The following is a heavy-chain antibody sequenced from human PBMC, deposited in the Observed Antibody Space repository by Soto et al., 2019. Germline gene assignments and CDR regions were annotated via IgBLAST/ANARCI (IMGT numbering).Heavy chain of an antibody. V-gene: IGHV1-8*02. CDR2: MNPNSGNT. J-gene: IGHJ4*02. CDR1: GYTYTSYG. CDR3: ARRPDSGYDLLPLDY. Sequence: ASVKVSCKASGYTYTSYGISWVRQAPGQGLEWMGWMNPNSGNTGYAQKFQGRVTMTRNTSISTAYMELSSLRSEDTAVYYCARRPDSGYDLLPLDYWGQGTLVTVSS. D-gene: IGHD5-12*01.